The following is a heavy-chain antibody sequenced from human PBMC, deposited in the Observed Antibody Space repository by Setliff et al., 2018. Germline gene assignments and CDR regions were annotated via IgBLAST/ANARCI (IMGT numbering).Heavy chain of an antibody. D-gene: IGHD1-1*01. CDR3: TGTYRYYDY. J-gene: IGHJ4*02. Sequence: KPSETLSLTCTVSGGSINSGVYYWGWIRQPPGKGLEWIGRIYHGGDTYYNASLKSRLTISVDTSKNQFSLKLRSVTAADTAVYARTGTYRYYDYWGQGALVTVSS. V-gene: IGHV4-39*01. CDR1: GGSINSGVYY. CDR2: IYHGGDT.